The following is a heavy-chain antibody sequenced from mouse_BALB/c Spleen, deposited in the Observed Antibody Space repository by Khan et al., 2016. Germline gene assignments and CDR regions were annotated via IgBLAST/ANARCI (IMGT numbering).Heavy chain of an antibody. V-gene: IGHV3-1*02. CDR3: ARDYDGWFAY. J-gene: IGHJ3*01. D-gene: IGHD2-4*01. CDR1: GYSITSGYS. Sequence: EVQLQESGPDLVKPSQSLSLTCTVTGYSITSGYSWHWIRQFPGNKLEWMGYIHYSGSTNYHPSLKSRISITRDISKNQFFLQLISVTTEDTATYYCARDYDGWFAYWGQGTLVTVSA. CDR2: IHYSGST.